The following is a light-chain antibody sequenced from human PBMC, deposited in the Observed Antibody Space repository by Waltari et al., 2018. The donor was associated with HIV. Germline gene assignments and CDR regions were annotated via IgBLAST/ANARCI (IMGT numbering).Light chain of an antibody. CDR1: QRVCSN. J-gene: IGKJ1*01. Sequence: EIVMTQSPATLSVSPGDRATLSCRASQRVCSNLAWYQQKPGQAPRLLMYGASTRATGVPARFSGSGSGTEFALTISSLQSEDFALYYCQQSKNWWSFGQGTKVEIK. CDR2: GAS. V-gene: IGKV3-15*01. CDR3: QQSKNWWS.